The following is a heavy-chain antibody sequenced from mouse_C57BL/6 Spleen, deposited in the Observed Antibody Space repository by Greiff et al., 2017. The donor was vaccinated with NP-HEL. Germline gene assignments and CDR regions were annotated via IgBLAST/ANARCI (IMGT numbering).Heavy chain of an antibody. CDR2: IDPSASYT. J-gene: IGHJ4*01. Sequence: QVQLQQPGAELVMPGASVKLSCKASGYTFTSYWMHWVKQRPGQGLEWIGEIDPSASYTNYNQKFKGKSTLTVDKSSSTAYMQLSSLTSEDSAVYYGARELGRDAMDYWGQGTSVTVSS. V-gene: IGHV1-69*01. CDR1: GYTFTSYW. D-gene: IGHD4-1*01. CDR3: ARELGRDAMDY.